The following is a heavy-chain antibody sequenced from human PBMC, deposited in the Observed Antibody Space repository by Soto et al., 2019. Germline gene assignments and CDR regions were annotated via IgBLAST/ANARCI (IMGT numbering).Heavy chain of an antibody. V-gene: IGHV3-48*03. J-gene: IGHJ4*02. CDR3: TRAAWFPYLSFY. D-gene: IGHD3-10*01. CDR1: GFTFSRFE. Sequence: GGSLRLSCAASGFTFSRFELHWVLQAPGKGLEWISYISSSGSTAYYASSVEGRFTISRDNANNSVYLQMDSLRAEDTALYYCTRAAWFPYLSFYWGQGVLVTVSS. CDR2: ISSSGSTA.